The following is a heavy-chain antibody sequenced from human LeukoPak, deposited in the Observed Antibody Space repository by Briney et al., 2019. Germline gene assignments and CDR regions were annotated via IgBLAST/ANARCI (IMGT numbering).Heavy chain of an antibody. CDR2: IYYSGST. CDR3: ARRGYGSSTSCYEYWFDP. V-gene: IGHV4-39*01. J-gene: IGHJ5*02. Sequence: SETLSLTCTVSGGSISSSSYYWGWIRQPPGKGLEWIGIIYYSGSTYYNPSLKSRLTISVDTSKNQFSLKLSSVTATDTAVYYCARRGYGSSTSCYEYWFDPWGQGTLVTVSS. D-gene: IGHD2-2*01. CDR1: GGSISSSSYY.